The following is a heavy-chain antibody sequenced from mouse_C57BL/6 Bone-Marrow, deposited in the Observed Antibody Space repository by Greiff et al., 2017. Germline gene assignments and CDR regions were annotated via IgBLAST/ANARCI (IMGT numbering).Heavy chain of an antibody. D-gene: IGHD1-1*01. CDR3: ARDYGFAY. CDR2: ISSGSSTI. V-gene: IGHV5-17*01. J-gene: IGHJ3*01. CDR1: GFTFSDYG. Sequence: EVKLVESGGGLVKPVGSLILSCAASGFTFSDYGMHWVRQAPEKGLEWVAYISSGSSTIYYADTVKGRFNISRDNAKNTLFLQMTSLRSEDTDMYYCARDYGFAYWGQGTLVTVSA.